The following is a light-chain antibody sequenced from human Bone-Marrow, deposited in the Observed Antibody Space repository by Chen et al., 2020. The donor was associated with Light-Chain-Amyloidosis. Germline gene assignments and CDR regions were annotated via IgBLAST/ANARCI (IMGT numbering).Light chain of an antibody. V-gene: IGLV2-23*01. CDR1: RTDVVSYNL. Sequence: QSALTQPASVSGSPGQSPTISCNGTRTDVVSYNLVSWYQQHPGKAPKVMIYEASKRPSGVSNRFSGSKSGNTASLTISGLQAEDEADYYCCSFARSSTWVFGGGTKLTVL. J-gene: IGLJ3*02. CDR3: CSFARSSTWV. CDR2: EAS.